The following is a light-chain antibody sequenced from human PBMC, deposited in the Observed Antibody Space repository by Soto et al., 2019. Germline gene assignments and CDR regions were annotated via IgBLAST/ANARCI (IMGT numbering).Light chain of an antibody. CDR1: QSVSTF. CDR3: QHYFNWPYT. V-gene: IGKV3-11*01. J-gene: IGKJ2*01. CDR2: DVS. Sequence: EIVLTQSPATLSLSPGERATLSCRASQSVSTFLAWYQHKPGQAPRLLIYDVSKRATGIPARFSGSGSGTEFTLTISNLQSEDFALYYCQHYFNWPYTFGQGTKLEIK.